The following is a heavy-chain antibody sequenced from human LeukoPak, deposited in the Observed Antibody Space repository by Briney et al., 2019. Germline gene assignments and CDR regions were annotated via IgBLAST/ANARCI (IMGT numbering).Heavy chain of an antibody. D-gene: IGHD6-19*01. CDR2: ISSSGKTV. Sequence: GGSLRLSCVASGYDFSGYTFTWARQAPGKGLAWISYISSSGKTVYYADSVKGRFTISRDNAKKTLYLQMNSLTAEDTGVYYCTRGADSSAWDGGEYFFDSWGQGALVIVSS. V-gene: IGHV3-48*03. CDR3: TRGADSSAWDGGEYFFDS. J-gene: IGHJ4*02. CDR1: GYDFSGYT.